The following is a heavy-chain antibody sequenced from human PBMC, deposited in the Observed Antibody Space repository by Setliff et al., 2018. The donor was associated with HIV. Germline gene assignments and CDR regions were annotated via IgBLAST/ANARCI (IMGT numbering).Heavy chain of an antibody. J-gene: IGHJ6*03. V-gene: IGHV4-59*01. CDR2: IYYSGST. CDR3: ARGGREYGVNYYYYYMDV. D-gene: IGHD3-10*01. Sequence: SETLSLTCSVSGGSISGYYWNWVRQPPGKGLEWMGYIYYSGSTDYNPALKRRVTISLDTSKNQFSLKLSSVTAADTAVYYCARGGREYGVNYYYYYMDVWGKGTTVTVSS. CDR1: GGSISGYY.